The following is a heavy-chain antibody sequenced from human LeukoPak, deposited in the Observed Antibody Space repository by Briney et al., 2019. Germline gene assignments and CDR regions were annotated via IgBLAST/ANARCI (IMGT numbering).Heavy chain of an antibody. Sequence: PSETLSLTCTVSGGSISSSSYFWGWIRQPPEKGLEWIGSIYYSGSSYYNPSLKSRVTISVDTSKNQFSLKLSSVTAADTAVYYCARGGYDFWSGYGKFDYWGQGTLVTVSS. V-gene: IGHV4-39*07. J-gene: IGHJ4*02. CDR2: IYYSGSS. CDR1: GGSISSSSYF. CDR3: ARGGYDFWSGYGKFDY. D-gene: IGHD3-3*01.